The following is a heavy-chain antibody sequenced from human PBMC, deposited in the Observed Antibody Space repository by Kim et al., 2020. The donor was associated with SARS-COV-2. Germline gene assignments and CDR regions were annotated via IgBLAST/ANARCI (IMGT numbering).Heavy chain of an antibody. J-gene: IGHJ4*02. V-gene: IGHV2-5*01. Sequence: YKPSLKNRLTITKDTSKNQVVLTKNNMDPVDTATYYCAHLIEARDGAFDYWGQGTLVTVSS. D-gene: IGHD1-26*01. CDR3: AHLIEARDGAFDY.